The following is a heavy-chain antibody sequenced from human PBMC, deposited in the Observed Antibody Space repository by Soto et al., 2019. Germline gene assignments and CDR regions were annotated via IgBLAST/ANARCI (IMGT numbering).Heavy chain of an antibody. D-gene: IGHD3-3*01. CDR1: VSNFAGYW. J-gene: IGHJ4*02. CDR2: IYPSDSDT. Sequence: GESLKISCKGSVSNFAGYWIAWVRQMPGKGLELMGIIYPSDSDTRYSPSLQGQVTISEDKSISSAYLQWSSLRASDTPMYCCARGGVSSRTFDYWGQETTVTVSS. CDR3: ARGGVSSRTFDY. V-gene: IGHV5-51*01.